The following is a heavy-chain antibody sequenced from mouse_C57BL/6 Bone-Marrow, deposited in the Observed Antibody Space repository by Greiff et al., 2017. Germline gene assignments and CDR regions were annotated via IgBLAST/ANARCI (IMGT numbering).Heavy chain of an antibody. Sequence: VQLQQSGAELVRPGASVTLSCKASGYTFTDYEMHWVKQTPVHGLEWIGAIDPETGGTAYNQKFKGKAILTADKSSSTAYMELRSLTSEDSAVYYCTRSAYYGSRYYFDYWGQGTTLTVSS. CDR1: GYTFTDYE. CDR2: IDPETGGT. J-gene: IGHJ2*01. V-gene: IGHV1-15*01. CDR3: TRSAYYGSRYYFDY. D-gene: IGHD1-1*01.